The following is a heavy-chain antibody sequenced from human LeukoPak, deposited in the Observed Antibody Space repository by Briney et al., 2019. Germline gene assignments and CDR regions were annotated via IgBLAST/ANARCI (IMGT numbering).Heavy chain of an antibody. CDR1: GFAFKTYS. D-gene: IGHD1-26*01. J-gene: IGHJ4*02. CDR3: AKDRSGSYSQGLDY. Sequence: QTGGSLRLSCEAAGFAFKTYSMHWVRQAPGKGLEWVAAIWPDGSNEYYANSVKGRFFISRDNSKNTLYLQMNSLRVDDTAVYYCAKDRSGSYSQGLDYWGQGTLVTVSS. CDR2: IWPDGSNE. V-gene: IGHV3-33*06.